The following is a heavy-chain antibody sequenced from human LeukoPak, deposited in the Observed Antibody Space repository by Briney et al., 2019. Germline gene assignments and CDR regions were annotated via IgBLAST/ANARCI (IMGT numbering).Heavy chain of an antibody. Sequence: PGGSLRLSCAASGFTVSSNYMSWVRQAPGKGLEWVSVIYSGGSTYYADSVKGRFTISRDNSKNTLYLQMNSLRAEDTAVYYCARAIWDSSWNLHYYYGMDVWGQGTTVTVSS. V-gene: IGHV3-53*01. D-gene: IGHD6-13*01. CDR1: GFTVSSNY. CDR3: ARAIWDSSWNLHYYYGMDV. J-gene: IGHJ6*02. CDR2: IYSGGST.